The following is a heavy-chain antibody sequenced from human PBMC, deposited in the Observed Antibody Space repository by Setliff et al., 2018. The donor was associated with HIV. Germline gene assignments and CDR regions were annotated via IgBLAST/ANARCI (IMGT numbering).Heavy chain of an antibody. J-gene: IGHJ4*02. CDR3: ARDSSTKKMATIWVDFDY. V-gene: IGHV3-30*15. D-gene: IGHD5-12*01. CDR2: ITHDGSSK. CDR1: GFTFSSYT. Sequence: GGSLRLSCAASGFTFSSYTMHWVRQAPGKGLEWVAVITHDGSSKYYADSVKGRFTISRDNSKNTLYLQMSSPRADDTAVYYCARDSSTKKMATIWVDFDYWGQGTLVTVSS.